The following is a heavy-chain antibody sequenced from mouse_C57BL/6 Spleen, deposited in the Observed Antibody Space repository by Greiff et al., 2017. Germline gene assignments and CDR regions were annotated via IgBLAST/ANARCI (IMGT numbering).Heavy chain of an antibody. V-gene: IGHV1-82*01. Sequence: QVQLQQSGPELVKPGASVKISCKASGYAFSSSWMNWVKQRPGKGLEWIGRIYPGDGDTNYNGKFKGKATLTADKSSSTAYMQLSSLTSEDSAVYFCASGIYDGYYVDYFDYWGQGTTLTVSS. CDR1: GYAFSSSW. D-gene: IGHD2-3*01. J-gene: IGHJ2*01. CDR2: IYPGDGDT. CDR3: ASGIYDGYYVDYFDY.